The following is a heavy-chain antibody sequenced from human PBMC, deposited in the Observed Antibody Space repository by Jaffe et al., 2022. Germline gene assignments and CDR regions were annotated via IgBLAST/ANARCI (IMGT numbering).Heavy chain of an antibody. CDR2: IRRRADSDPT. J-gene: IGHJ4*02. D-gene: IGHD2-8*01. CDR1: GFAFSDHY. Sequence: EVQLVESGGGLVQPGESLRLSCAGSGFAFSDHYMDWFRQAPGKGLEWVARIRRRADSDPTYYAASVKGRFTISRDDSKNSLYLQMNGLRTEDTAVYYCARDSMRGGGFDHWGQGTLVTVSS. V-gene: IGHV3-72*01. CDR3: ARDSMRGGGFDH.